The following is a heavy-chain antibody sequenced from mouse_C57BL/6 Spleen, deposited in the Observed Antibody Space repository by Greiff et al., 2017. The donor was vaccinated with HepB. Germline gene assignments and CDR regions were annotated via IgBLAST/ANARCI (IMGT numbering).Heavy chain of an antibody. D-gene: IGHD1-1*01. Sequence: EVQLVESGGGLVKPGGSLKLSCAASGFTFSSYAMSWVRQTPEKRLEWVATISDGGSYTYYPDNVKGRFTISRDNAKNNLYLQMSHLKSEDTAMYYCARDLGSSHEYFDVWGTGTTVTVSS. CDR3: ARDLGSSHEYFDV. J-gene: IGHJ1*03. V-gene: IGHV5-4*01. CDR1: GFTFSSYA. CDR2: ISDGGSYT.